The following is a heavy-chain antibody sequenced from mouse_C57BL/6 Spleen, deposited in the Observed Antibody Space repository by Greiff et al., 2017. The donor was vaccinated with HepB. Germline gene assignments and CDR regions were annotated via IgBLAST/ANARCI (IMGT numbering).Heavy chain of an antibody. V-gene: IGHV5-17*01. Sequence: EVQGVESGGGLVKPGGSLKLSCAASGFTFSDYGMHWVRQAPEKGLEWVAYISSGSSTIYYADTVKGRFTISRDNAKNTLFLQMTSLRSEDTAMYYCAKGVPYDYDNAMDYWGQGTSVTVSS. CDR3: AKGVPYDYDNAMDY. D-gene: IGHD2-4*01. CDR2: ISSGSSTI. J-gene: IGHJ4*01. CDR1: GFTFSDYG.